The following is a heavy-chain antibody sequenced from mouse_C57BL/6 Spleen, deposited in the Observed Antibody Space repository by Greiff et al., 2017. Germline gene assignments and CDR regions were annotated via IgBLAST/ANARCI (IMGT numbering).Heavy chain of an antibody. Sequence: QVQLQQPGAELVKPGASVKLSCKASGYTFTSYWMYWVKQRPGQGLEWIGIIHPNSGSTNYNEKFKSKATLTVDKSSSTAYLQLSSLTSEDSAVYYCARSEGNQYDFAMEGWGKGPSVTVSS. CDR1: GYTFTSYW. D-gene: IGHD2-1*01. CDR2: IHPNSGST. J-gene: IGHJ4*01. CDR3: ARSEGNQYDFAMEG. V-gene: IGHV1-64*01.